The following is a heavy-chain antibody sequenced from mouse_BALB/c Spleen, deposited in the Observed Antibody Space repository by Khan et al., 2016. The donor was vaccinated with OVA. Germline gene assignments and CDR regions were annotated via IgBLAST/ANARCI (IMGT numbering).Heavy chain of an antibody. V-gene: IGHV1-77*01. D-gene: IGHD1-2*01. J-gene: IGHJ3*01. Sequence: QVQLQQSGAELARPGASVKLSCKASGYTFTDYYINWVKQRTGQGLEWIGEISPGSGDTYYNEKFKGEATLTADKSSNTAYMQLSSLTSEASAVYFCARRNYFGYTFAYWGQGTLVTVSA. CDR1: GYTFTDYY. CDR3: ARRNYFGYTFAY. CDR2: ISPGSGDT.